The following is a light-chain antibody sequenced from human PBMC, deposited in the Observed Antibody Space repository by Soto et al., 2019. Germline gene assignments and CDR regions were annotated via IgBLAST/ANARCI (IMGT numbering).Light chain of an antibody. CDR2: WAS. J-gene: IGKJ5*01. Sequence: SLGQRATINCKSSQSVVSSSTNKNYLAWFQQKPGQPPKLLIYWASTRKSGVPDRFSGSGSGTAFALTLPSLQAEDVAVYYCQQYHSDPITFGQGTRLEIK. CDR3: QQYHSDPIT. V-gene: IGKV4-1*01. CDR1: QSVVSSSTNKNY.